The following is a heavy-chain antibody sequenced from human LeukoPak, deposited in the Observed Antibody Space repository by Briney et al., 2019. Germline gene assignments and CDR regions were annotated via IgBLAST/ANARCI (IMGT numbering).Heavy chain of an antibody. CDR3: AKDRGAYDYVWGSYRRTPFDY. Sequence: GGSLRLSCAASGFTFDDYAMHWVRQAPGKGLEWVSGISWNSGSIGYADSVKGRFTISRDNAKNSLYLQMNSLRAEDTAVYYCAKDRGAYDYVWGSYRRTPFDYWGQGTLVTVSS. CDR1: GFTFDDYA. V-gene: IGHV3-9*01. D-gene: IGHD3-16*02. CDR2: ISWNSGSI. J-gene: IGHJ4*02.